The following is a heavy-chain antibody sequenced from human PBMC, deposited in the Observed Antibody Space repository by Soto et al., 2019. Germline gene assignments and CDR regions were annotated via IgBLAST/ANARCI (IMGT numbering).Heavy chain of an antibody. Sequence: SETLSLTCGVSGGSFGSSAYYWGWIRQAPGKGLEWIGSINYSGSPYYNPSLKSRVTISVDTSRNQFSLKLSSVTAADTALYYCSRRAPEGFDPWGQGTLVTVSS. CDR3: SRRAPEGFDP. V-gene: IGHV4-39*01. CDR1: GGSFGSSAYY. J-gene: IGHJ5*02. CDR2: INYSGSP.